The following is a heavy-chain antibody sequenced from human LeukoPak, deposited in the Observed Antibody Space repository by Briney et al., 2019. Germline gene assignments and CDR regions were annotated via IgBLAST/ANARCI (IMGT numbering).Heavy chain of an antibody. Sequence: SETLSLTCAVSGGSISTTNWWGWVRQSPGKGLEWIGEIYHPGSTNYNPSLKSRVTMSVDTSKNQFSLKLSSVTAADTAVYYCARDLLNVVGYYYMDVWGKGTTVTVSS. CDR3: ARDLLNVVGYYYMDV. CDR2: IYHPGST. D-gene: IGHD2-15*01. CDR1: GGSISTTNW. V-gene: IGHV4-4*02. J-gene: IGHJ6*03.